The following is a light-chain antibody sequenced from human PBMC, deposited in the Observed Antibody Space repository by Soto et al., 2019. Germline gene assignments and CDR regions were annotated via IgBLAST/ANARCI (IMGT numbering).Light chain of an antibody. CDR1: SSDVGAHNS. Sequence: QSALTQPASVSGSPGQSITISCTGTSSDVGAHNSVSWYQQHPDMAPKLVIYSVSYRSSGVSDRFSGSKSDNTASLTISGLHTEDEADYYCSSYTSSSTYLFGTGTKLTVL. J-gene: IGLJ1*01. CDR3: SSYTSSSTYL. V-gene: IGLV2-14*03. CDR2: SVS.